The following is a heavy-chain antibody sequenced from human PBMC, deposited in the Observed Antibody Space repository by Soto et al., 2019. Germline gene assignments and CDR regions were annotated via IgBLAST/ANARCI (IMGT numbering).Heavy chain of an antibody. J-gene: IGHJ3*02. D-gene: IGHD6-13*01. CDR1: GGSFSGYY. CDR2: INHSGST. CDR3: ARGPLSSWYPHAFDI. V-gene: IGHV4-34*01. Sequence: PSETLSLTCAVYGGSFSGYYWSWIGRPPGKGLEWIGEINHSGSTNYNPSLKSRVTISVDTSKNQFSLKLSSVTAADTAVYYCARGPLSSWYPHAFDIWGQGTMVTVSS.